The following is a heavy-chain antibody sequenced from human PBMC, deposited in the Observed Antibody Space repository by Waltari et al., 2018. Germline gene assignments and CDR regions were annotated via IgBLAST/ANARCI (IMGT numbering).Heavy chain of an antibody. Sequence: QVQLVQSGAEVKKPGASVKVSCKASGYTFTGYYMHWVRQAPGQGLEWMGRINPNSGGTNYAQKFQGRVTMTRDTSISTAYMELSRLRSDDTAVYYCARELTVDWNDSDGWFDPWGQGTLVTVSS. CDR1: GYTFTGYY. J-gene: IGHJ5*02. D-gene: IGHD1-1*01. V-gene: IGHV1-2*06. CDR3: ARELTVDWNDSDGWFDP. CDR2: INPNSGGT.